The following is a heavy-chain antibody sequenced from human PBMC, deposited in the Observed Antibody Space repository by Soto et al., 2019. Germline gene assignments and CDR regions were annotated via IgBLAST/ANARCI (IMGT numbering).Heavy chain of an antibody. CDR2: ISYDGSTK. V-gene: IGHV3-30*18. CDR3: AKDTASGGSPLDY. J-gene: IGHJ4*02. D-gene: IGHD2-15*01. CDR1: GFAFSSYG. Sequence: GGSLSLSCAASGFAFSSYGKDWFRQAPGKGLKWVAIISYDGSTKYYADSVKGRFTISRDNSKSTVYLQMNSLRPEDTAVYYCAKDTASGGSPLDYWGQGTLVTVSS.